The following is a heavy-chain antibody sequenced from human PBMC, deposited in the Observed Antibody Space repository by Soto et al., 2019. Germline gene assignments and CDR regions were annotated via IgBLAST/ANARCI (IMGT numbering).Heavy chain of an antibody. CDR2: ISYSGTI. Sequence: PSETLSLTCTFSGASVNNDYWTWIRQSAGRGLECIGYISYSGTINYNPSFRSRVSMSLDTSKNQFYLRLSSVAAADTAFYYCARVIGGR. J-gene: IGHJ2*01. V-gene: IGHV4-59*02. CDR1: GASVNNDY. CDR3: ARVI.